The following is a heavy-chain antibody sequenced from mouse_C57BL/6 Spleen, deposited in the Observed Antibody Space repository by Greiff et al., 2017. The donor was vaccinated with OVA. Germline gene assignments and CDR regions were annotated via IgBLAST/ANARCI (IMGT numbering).Heavy chain of an antibody. J-gene: IGHJ2*01. V-gene: IGHV1-26*01. D-gene: IGHD1-1*01. CDR1: GYTFLNSY. CDR2: INPNNGGT. CDR3: ARDYGTSDY. Sequence: EVQLQQSGPELVKPGASVKISCKASGYTFLNSYMNWVKQSHGKSLEWIGDINPNNGGTSYNQKFKGKATLTVDKSSSTAYMELRSLTSEDSAVYYCARDYGTSDYWGQGTTLTVSS.